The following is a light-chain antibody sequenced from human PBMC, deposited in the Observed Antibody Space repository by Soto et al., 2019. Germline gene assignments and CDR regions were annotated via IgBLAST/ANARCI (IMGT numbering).Light chain of an antibody. CDR2: GAS. V-gene: IGKV3-20*01. J-gene: IGKJ1*01. CDR3: QQYVSSPWT. Sequence: EIVLTQSPGTLSLSPGERATLSCRPSQSVSSSYLAWYQQKPGQAPRLLIYGASSRAIGIPDRFSGSGSGTDFTVIISRLEPEDFAVYYCQQYVSSPWTFGQGTKVEIK. CDR1: QSVSSSY.